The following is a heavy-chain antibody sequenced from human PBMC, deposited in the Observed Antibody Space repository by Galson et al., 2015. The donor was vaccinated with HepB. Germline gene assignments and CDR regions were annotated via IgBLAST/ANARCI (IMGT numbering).Heavy chain of an antibody. V-gene: IGHV3-7*03. Sequence: SLRLSCAASGFSFHNSWMSWVRQVPGKGLEWVANIKEDGSEKYYVDSVKGRFTISRDNAKNSLFLQMNSLTAEDTAVYYCATRDWGQVPGGWGQGSLVTVSS. CDR1: GFSFHNSW. J-gene: IGHJ4*02. CDR2: IKEDGSEK. CDR3: ATRDWGQVPGG. D-gene: IGHD2-21*01.